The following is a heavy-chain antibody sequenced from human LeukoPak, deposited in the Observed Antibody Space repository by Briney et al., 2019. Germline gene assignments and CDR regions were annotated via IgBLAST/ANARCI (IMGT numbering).Heavy chain of an antibody. J-gene: IGHJ4*02. Sequence: GESLKISCKGSGYSFTSHWIGWVRQMPGKGLEWMGIIAPGDSDTRYSPSFQGQVIISADKSISTAYLQWSSLKASDTAMYYCARVIHLGELSLYDYWGQGTLVTVSS. CDR1: GYSFTSHW. D-gene: IGHD3-16*02. CDR3: ARVIHLGELSLYDY. V-gene: IGHV5-51*01. CDR2: IAPGDSDT.